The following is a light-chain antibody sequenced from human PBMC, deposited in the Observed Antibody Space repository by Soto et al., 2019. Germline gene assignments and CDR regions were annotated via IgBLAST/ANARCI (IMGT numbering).Light chain of an antibody. CDR2: DAS. V-gene: IGKV3-11*01. Sequence: ELVLTQSPITLSLSPGERATLPCRASQSVSSYLAWYQQKPGQAPRILIYDASNRATGIPARFSGRGSGTDFTLTISSLEPEDFAVYYCQQRSNWPITFGQGTRLEIK. J-gene: IGKJ5*01. CDR1: QSVSSY. CDR3: QQRSNWPIT.